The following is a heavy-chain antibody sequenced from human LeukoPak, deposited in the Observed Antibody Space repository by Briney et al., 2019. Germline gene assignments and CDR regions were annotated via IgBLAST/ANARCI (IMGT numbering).Heavy chain of an antibody. CDR3: ARITYYYDSSAYNDAFDI. J-gene: IGHJ3*02. CDR1: GGTFSSYA. D-gene: IGHD3-22*01. CDR2: IVPILGVT. Sequence: SVKVSCKASGGTFSSYAISWVRQAPGQGLEWMGRIVPILGVTDYAQKFQGRVTITSDTSTSIVYMQMSSLRSEDTAVYYCARITYYYDSSAYNDAFDIWGQGTMVTVSS. V-gene: IGHV1-69*04.